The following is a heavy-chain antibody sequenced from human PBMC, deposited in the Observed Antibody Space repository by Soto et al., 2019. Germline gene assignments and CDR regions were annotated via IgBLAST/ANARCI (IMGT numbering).Heavy chain of an antibody. V-gene: IGHV3-30*18. CDR1: GFTFSSYG. Sequence: GGSLRLSCAASGFTFSSYGMHWVRQAPGKGLEWVAVISYDGSNKYYADSVKGRFTISRDNSKNTLYLQMNSLRAEDTAVYYCAKVPRGSSWYYFDYWGQGTLVTVFS. CDR2: ISYDGSNK. CDR3: AKVPRGSSWYYFDY. D-gene: IGHD6-13*01. J-gene: IGHJ4*02.